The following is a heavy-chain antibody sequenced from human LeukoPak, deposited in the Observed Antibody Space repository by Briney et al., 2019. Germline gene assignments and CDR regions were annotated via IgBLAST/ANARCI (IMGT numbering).Heavy chain of an antibody. CDR1: GFTVSSNY. J-gene: IGHJ4*02. Sequence: QSGGSLRLSCAASGFTVSSNYMSWVRQAPGKGLEWVSVIYSGGSTYYADSVKGRFTISRDNSKNTLYLQMNSLRAEGTAVYYCAKETCSSTSCSTDYWGQGTLVTVSS. D-gene: IGHD2-2*01. V-gene: IGHV3-53*01. CDR3: AKETCSSTSCSTDY. CDR2: IYSGGST.